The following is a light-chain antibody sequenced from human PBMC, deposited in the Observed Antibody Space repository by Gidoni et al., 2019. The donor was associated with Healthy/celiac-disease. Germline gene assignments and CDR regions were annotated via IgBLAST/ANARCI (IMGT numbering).Light chain of an antibody. CDR2: GNS. CDR1: SSNIGAGYD. V-gene: IGLV1-40*01. CDR3: QSYDSSLSGSEV. Sequence: QSVLTQPHSVSGAQGQRVTISCTGSSSNIGAGYDVHWYQQIPGTAPNLLIYGNSNRPSGVPDRFSGSKSGTSASLAITGLQAEDEADYYCQSYDSSLSGSEVFGGGTKLTVL. J-gene: IGLJ2*01.